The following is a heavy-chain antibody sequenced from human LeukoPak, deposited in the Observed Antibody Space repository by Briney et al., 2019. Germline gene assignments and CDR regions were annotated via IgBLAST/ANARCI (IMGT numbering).Heavy chain of an antibody. CDR1: GFTVSSNY. V-gene: IGHV3-53*01. J-gene: IGHJ1*01. CDR2: IYSGGST. CDR3: ARQDRYRYYYDSSGHISH. Sequence: PGGSLRLSCAASGFTVSSNYMSWVRQAPGKGLQWVSVIYSGGSTYYADSVKGRFTISRDNSKNTLYLQMNSLRAEDTAVYYCARQDRYRYYYDSSGHISHWGQGTLVIVFS. D-gene: IGHD3-22*01.